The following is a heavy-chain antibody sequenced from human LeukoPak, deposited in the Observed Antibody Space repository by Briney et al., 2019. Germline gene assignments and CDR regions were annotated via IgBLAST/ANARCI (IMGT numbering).Heavy chain of an antibody. CDR2: INSDESNT. CDR3: GRGGNGIDI. J-gene: IGHJ3*02. V-gene: IGHV3-74*01. Sequence: GRSLRLSCAASGSIFSSYGMHWVRQAPGKGLVWVSRINSDESNTNSYADSVKGRFIISRDNAKNTLYLQMNSLRAEDTAVYFCGRGGNGIDIWGQGTTVIVSS. CDR1: GSIFSSYG. D-gene: IGHD2-8*01.